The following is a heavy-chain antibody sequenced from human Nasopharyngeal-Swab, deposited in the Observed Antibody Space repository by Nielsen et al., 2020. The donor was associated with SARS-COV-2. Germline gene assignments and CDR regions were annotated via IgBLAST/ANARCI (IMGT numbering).Heavy chain of an antibody. Sequence: GESLKISCAASGFTLSSYAMHWVRQAPGKGLEWVSVISHDETNKDYADSVKGRFSVSRDNSKNTVYLQMSSLTSEDTAIYYCVKSSRKYCRNNDCYMGNWFDPWGKGTLVTVSS. CDR3: VKSSRKYCRNNDCYMGNWFDP. D-gene: IGHD2-21*02. CDR1: GFTLSSYA. CDR2: ISHDETNK. V-gene: IGHV3-30-3*02. J-gene: IGHJ5*02.